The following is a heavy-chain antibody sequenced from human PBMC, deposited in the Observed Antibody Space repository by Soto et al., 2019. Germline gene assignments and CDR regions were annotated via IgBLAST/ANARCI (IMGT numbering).Heavy chain of an antibody. Sequence: GGSLRLSCAASGFTFSSYSMNWVRQAPGKGLEWVSSISSSSSYIYYADSVKGRFTISRDNAKNSLYLQMNSLRAEDTAVYYCARHDYGDHAAFDIWGQGTMVTVSS. J-gene: IGHJ3*02. D-gene: IGHD4-17*01. V-gene: IGHV3-21*01. CDR3: ARHDYGDHAAFDI. CDR2: ISSSSSYI. CDR1: GFTFSSYS.